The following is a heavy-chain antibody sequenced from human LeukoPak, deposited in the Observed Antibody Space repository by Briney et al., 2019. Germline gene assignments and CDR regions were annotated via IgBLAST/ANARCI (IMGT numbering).Heavy chain of an antibody. Sequence: GGSLRLSCAASGFTFSSYAMHWVRQAPGKGLEWVAVISYDGSNKHYADSVKGRFTISRDNSKNTLYLQMNSLRAEDTAVYYCAWSLALDVWGKGTTVTVSS. CDR2: ISYDGSNK. J-gene: IGHJ6*04. D-gene: IGHD3-3*02. CDR1: GFTFSSYA. V-gene: IGHV3-30-3*01. CDR3: AWSLALDV.